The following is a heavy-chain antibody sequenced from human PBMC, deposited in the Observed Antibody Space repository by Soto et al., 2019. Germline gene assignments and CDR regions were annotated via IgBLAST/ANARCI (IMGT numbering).Heavy chain of an antibody. CDR2: INPNSGGT. CDR1: GYIFTDYY. V-gene: IGHV1-2*02. D-gene: IGHD1-7*01. J-gene: IGHJ5*02. Sequence: ASVKVSCKASGYIFTDYYMHWARQAPGQGFEWMGWINPNSGGTNSAQKFRGRITMTRDTSISTAYMELSRLRSDDTAVYYCARVMDDWNSVRFDPWGQGTLVTVSS. CDR3: ARVMDDWNSVRFDP.